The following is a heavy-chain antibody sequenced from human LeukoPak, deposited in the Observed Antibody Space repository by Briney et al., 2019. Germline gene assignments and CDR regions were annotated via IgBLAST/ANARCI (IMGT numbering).Heavy chain of an antibody. CDR1: GGSISSYY. CDR3: ARDDGSGVDY. CDR2: IYYSGST. Sequence: SETLSLTCTVSGGSISSYYWSWIRQPPGKGLEWIGYIYYSGSTNYNPSLKSRVTISVDTSKNQFSLKLSSVTTADTAVYYCARDDGSGVDYWGQGTLVTVSS. J-gene: IGHJ4*02. V-gene: IGHV4-59*08. D-gene: IGHD3-3*01.